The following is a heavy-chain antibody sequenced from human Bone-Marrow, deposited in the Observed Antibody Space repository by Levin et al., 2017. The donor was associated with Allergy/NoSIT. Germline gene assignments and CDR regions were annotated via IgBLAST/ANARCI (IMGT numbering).Heavy chain of an antibody. D-gene: IGHD3-3*01. CDR2: IYSSGNT. CDR3: ARLRSGYYYYYGMDV. Sequence: SETLSLTCSVSDGSISTDSWTWIRQSPGMRLEWIGYIYSSGNTNYNPSLRTRVTISGDASKNQLALKLSSVTAADTAVYYCARLRSGYYYYYGMDVWGQGTTVTVSS. CDR1: DGSISTDS. J-gene: IGHJ6*02. V-gene: IGHV4-59*01.